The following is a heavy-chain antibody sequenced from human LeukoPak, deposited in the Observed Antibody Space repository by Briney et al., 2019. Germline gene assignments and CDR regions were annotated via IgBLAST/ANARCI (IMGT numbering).Heavy chain of an antibody. D-gene: IGHD2-2*02. CDR2: IYYSGST. Sequence: SETLSLTCTVSGGSISSYYWSWIRQPPGKGLEWIGYIYYSGSTNYNPSLKSRVTISVDTSKNQFSLKLSSVTAADTAVYYCARHTIPGWTRYGDFDYWGQGTLVTVSS. V-gene: IGHV4-59*08. J-gene: IGHJ4*02. CDR3: ARHTIPGWTRYGDFDY. CDR1: GGSISSYY.